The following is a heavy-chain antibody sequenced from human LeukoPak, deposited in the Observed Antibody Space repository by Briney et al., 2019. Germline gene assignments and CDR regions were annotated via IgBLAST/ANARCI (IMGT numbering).Heavy chain of an antibody. Sequence: GESLKISCKGSGYSFTNYWIGWVRQMPGKGLEWMGIIYPGDSDTRYSPSFQGQVTISADKSISTAYLQWSSLKASDTAIYYCARRFPYSSSWTFDYWGQGTLVTVSS. V-gene: IGHV5-51*01. D-gene: IGHD6-13*01. CDR1: GYSFTNYW. CDR2: IYPGDSDT. J-gene: IGHJ4*02. CDR3: ARRFPYSSSWTFDY.